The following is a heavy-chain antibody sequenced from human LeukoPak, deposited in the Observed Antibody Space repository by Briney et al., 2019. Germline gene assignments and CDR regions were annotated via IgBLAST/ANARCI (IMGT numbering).Heavy chain of an antibody. V-gene: IGHV3-21*01. Sequence: GGSLRLSCAASGFTFSSYSMNWVRQAPGKGLEWVSSISSSSSYIYYADSVKGRFTISRDNAKNSLYLQMNSLRAEDTAAYYCARVDAYSSSLYYYYYYMDVWGKGTTVTVSS. CDR2: ISSSSSYI. CDR1: GFTFSSYS. D-gene: IGHD6-13*01. CDR3: ARVDAYSSSLYYYYYYMDV. J-gene: IGHJ6*03.